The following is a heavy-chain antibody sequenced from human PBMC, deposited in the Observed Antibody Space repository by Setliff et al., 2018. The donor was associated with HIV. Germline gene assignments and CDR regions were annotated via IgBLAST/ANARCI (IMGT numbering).Heavy chain of an antibody. J-gene: IGHJ6*02. CDR2: IKSDGSYT. Sequence: LRLSCAASGFTFSSYWMHWVRQAPGKGLVWVSRIKSDGSYTSYANSAKGRFTISRDNAKNTLHLQMNSLRAEDTAVYYCVRGLAAAGGYSYDYRLYYYGMDVWGQGTTVTVSS. CDR1: GFTFSSYW. CDR3: VRGLAAAGGYSYDYRLYYYGMDV. V-gene: IGHV3-74*01. D-gene: IGHD5-18*01.